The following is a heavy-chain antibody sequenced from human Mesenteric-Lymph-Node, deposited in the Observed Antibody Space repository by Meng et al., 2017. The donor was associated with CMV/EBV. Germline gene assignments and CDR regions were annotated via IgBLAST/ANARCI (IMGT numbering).Heavy chain of an antibody. CDR2: ISRSSTYM. J-gene: IGHJ6*02. D-gene: IGHD3-3*01. Sequence: GGSLRLSCAASGFSFSTYSMIWVRQAPGKGLEWVSSISRSSTYMSYADSVKGRFTISRDNAKNSLYLQMNSLRAEDTAVYYCAKEGGRFLEWLSHYYGMDVWGQGTTVTVSS. CDR1: GFSFSTYS. V-gene: IGHV3-21*01. CDR3: AKEGGRFLEWLSHYYGMDV.